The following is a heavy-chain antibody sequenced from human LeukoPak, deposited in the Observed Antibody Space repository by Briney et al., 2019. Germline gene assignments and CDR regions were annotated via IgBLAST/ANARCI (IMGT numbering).Heavy chain of an antibody. CDR1: GDSVSSNSAV. V-gene: IGHV6-1*01. J-gene: IGHJ5*01. CDR3: ARSSAGFDS. Sequence: SQTLPLTCALSGDSVSSNSAVWNWIRQSPSRGLEWLGRTYYRSEWFIDYAPSVKSRISINPDTSKNQFSLQLDSVAPEDTAVYYCARSSAGFDSWGQGTLVTVSS. D-gene: IGHD3-16*01. CDR2: TYYRSEWFI.